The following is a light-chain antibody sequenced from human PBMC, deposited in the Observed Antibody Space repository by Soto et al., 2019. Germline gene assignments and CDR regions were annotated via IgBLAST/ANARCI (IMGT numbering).Light chain of an antibody. Sequence: EVVLTQSPATLSLSPGERATLSCMASQSVGSDLAWYQQKPGQAPRLLISGASTRAAGISDRFRGSGSGTEFTLTIRSLRSEDSAIYYCQQYFEWPPMTCGQGTKGDIK. CDR1: QSVGSD. CDR2: GAS. V-gene: IGKV3-15*01. J-gene: IGKJ1*01. CDR3: QQYFEWPPMT.